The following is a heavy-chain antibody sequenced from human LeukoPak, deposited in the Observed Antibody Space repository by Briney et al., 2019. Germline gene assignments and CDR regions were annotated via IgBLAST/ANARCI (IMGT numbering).Heavy chain of an antibody. Sequence: SETLSLTCAVYGGSYSGYYWSWIRHPPGRGLEWIGEINQSGSNSYNPPLKSPVTISADTSKSQCSLKMSSVTAADTAVYYCARHSIVVVPAASNWFDPWGQGTLVTVSS. D-gene: IGHD2-2*01. CDR1: GGSYSGYY. J-gene: IGHJ5*02. CDR3: ARHSIVVVPAASNWFDP. CDR2: INQSGSN. V-gene: IGHV4-34*01.